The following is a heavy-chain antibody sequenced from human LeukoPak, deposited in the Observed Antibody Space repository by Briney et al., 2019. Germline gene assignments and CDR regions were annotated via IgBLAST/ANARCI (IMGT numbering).Heavy chain of an antibody. CDR1: GFTFSSYG. D-gene: IGHD3-10*01. J-gene: IGHJ6*02. CDR3: ARDRVQIGGWNYYGSGSPSGYGMDV. V-gene: IGHV3-33*01. Sequence: GGSLRLSCAASGFTFSSYGMHWVRQAPGKGLEWVAVIWYDGSNKYYADSVKGRFTISRDNSKNTLYLQMNSLRAEDTAVYYCARDRVQIGGWNYYGSGSPSGYGMDVWGQGTTVTVFS. CDR2: IWYDGSNK.